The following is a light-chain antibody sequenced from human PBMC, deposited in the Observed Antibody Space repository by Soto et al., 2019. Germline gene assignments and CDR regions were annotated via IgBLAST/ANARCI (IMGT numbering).Light chain of an antibody. CDR3: QQYNNWPPKWT. J-gene: IGKJ1*01. Sequence: EIVMTQSPATLSVSPGERATLSCRASQSVSSNLAWYQQNPGQAPRLLLYGASTRATGIPARFSVSGSGTEFTLTISSLQSEDFAVYYCQQYNNWPPKWTFGQGTKVEIK. CDR2: GAS. V-gene: IGKV3-15*01. CDR1: QSVSSN.